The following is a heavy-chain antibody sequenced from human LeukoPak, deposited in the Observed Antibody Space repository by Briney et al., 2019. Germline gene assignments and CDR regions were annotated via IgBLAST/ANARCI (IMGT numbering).Heavy chain of an antibody. V-gene: IGHV3-48*03. Sequence: GGSLRLSCAASGFTFSNFDMNWVRQAPGKGLEWVSYISNSDSTTYYADSLKGRFTISRDNAKNSLYLQINSLRAEDTAVYYCARDFEYGVMGFDYGGRGTLVTVTA. CDR2: ISNSDSTT. J-gene: IGHJ4*02. D-gene: IGHD4-17*01. CDR1: GFTFSNFD. CDR3: ARDFEYGVMGFDY.